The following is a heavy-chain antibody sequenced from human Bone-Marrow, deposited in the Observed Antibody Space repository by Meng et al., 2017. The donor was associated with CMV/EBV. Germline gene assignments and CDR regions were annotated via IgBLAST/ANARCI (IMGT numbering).Heavy chain of an antibody. V-gene: IGHV3-23*01. Sequence: GGSRRPSCAASGFTFSSYAMSWVRQAPGKGLEWVSAISGSGGSTYYADSVKGRFTISRDNSKNTLYLQMNSLRAEDTAVYYCAKYSEAMLSGEQQLTHWGQGTLVPVSS. CDR3: AKYSEAMLSGEQQLTH. J-gene: IGHJ4*02. CDR1: GFTFSSYA. CDR2: ISGSGGST. D-gene: IGHD6-13*01.